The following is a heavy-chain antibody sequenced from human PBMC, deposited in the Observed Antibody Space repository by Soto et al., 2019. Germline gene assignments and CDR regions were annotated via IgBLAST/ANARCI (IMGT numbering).Heavy chain of an antibody. CDR1: GGTFSSYA. V-gene: IGHV1-69*01. D-gene: IGHD2-2*02. CDR2: IIPIFGTA. CDR3: ARGGEPVVVPVSIRLGGRFNWFDP. J-gene: IGHJ5*02. Sequence: QVQLVQSGAEEKKPGSSLKVSCKASGGTFSSYAISWVRQAPGQGLEWMGGIIPIFGTANYAHKFQGRVTISADESTSNAWMELSSLRAEDTAVCYCARGGEPVVVPVSIRLGGRFNWFDPWGQGTLVTVSS.